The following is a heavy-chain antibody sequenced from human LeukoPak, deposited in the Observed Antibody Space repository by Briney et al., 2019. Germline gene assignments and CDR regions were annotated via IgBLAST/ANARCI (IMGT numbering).Heavy chain of an antibody. CDR1: GFTVSSNY. V-gene: IGHV3-66*02. CDR3: ALTGYYYYGMDV. J-gene: IGHJ6*02. D-gene: IGHD1-14*01. CDR2: IYSGGST. Sequence: GGSLRLSCAASGFTVSSNYMSWARQAPGKGLEWVSVIYSGGSTYYADSVKGRFTISRDNSKNTLYLQMNSLRAEDTAVYYCALTGYYYYGMDVWGQGTTVTVSS.